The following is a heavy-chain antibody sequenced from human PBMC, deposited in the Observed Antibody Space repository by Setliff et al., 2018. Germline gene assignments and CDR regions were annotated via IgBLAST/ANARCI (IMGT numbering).Heavy chain of an antibody. J-gene: IGHJ6*02. V-gene: IGHV3-48*03. Sequence: GGSLRLSCAASGFDFINYNMNWVRQVPGKGLEWVSCITGNGRRTFYAASVKGRFAISRDNAKNTLYLQMNSLRAEDTAVYYCARDQSYSMDVWGQGTTVTVSS. CDR1: GFDFINYN. CDR2: ITGNGRRT. CDR3: ARDQSYSMDV.